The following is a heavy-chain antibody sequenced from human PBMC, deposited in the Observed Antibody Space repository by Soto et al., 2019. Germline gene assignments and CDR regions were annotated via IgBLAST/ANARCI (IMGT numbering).Heavy chain of an antibody. CDR2: IRSKVNNYAT. J-gene: IGHJ2*01. CDR3: TRYTSKSDWFFDF. V-gene: IGHV3-73*02. D-gene: IGHD1-1*01. CDR1: GFTFSDSA. Sequence: EVQLVESGGGLVQPGGSLKLSCAASGFTFSDSAMHWVRQASGKGLEWVGRIRSKVNNYATEYGASVKGRFTTSRDDSKSTAYLQMNSLKTEATAVYYCTRYTSKSDWFFDFWGRGTLVTVSS.